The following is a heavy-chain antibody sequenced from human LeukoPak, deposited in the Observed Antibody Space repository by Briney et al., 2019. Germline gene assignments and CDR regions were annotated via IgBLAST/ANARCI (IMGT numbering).Heavy chain of an antibody. CDR2: IWYDGSGK. D-gene: IGHD5-24*01. J-gene: IGHJ2*01. Sequence: PGGSLRLSCAASGFTFSSYGMHWVRQAPGKGLEWVAVIWYDGSGKYYADSVKGRFTISRDNSKSTVYLQMNSLRAEDTAVYYCARIRDGSNWYFDLWGRGTLVTVSS. V-gene: IGHV3-33*01. CDR3: ARIRDGSNWYFDL. CDR1: GFTFSSYG.